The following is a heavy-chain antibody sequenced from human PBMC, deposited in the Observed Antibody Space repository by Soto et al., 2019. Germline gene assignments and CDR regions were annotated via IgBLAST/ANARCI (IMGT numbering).Heavy chain of an antibody. D-gene: IGHD3-22*01. CDR1: GYSFTSSW. Sequence: GESLKISCKGSGYSFTSSWIGWVRQMPGKGLEWMGIIYPGDSDTTYSPSFQGQVTISVDKSINTAYLQWSSLKASDTAMYYCARHDYDSNGYYSYSDFWGQGTLVTVSS. V-gene: IGHV5-51*01. CDR2: IYPGDSDT. CDR3: ARHDYDSNGYYSYSDF. J-gene: IGHJ4*02.